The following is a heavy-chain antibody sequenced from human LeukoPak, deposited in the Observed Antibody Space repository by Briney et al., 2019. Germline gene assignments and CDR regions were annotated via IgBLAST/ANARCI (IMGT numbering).Heavy chain of an antibody. CDR3: ARIGDRDDTYFDY. Sequence: SETLSLTCTVSGGSISRYYWSWIRQPPGKGLEWIGYIYYSGSTNYNPSLKSRVTISVDASKNQFSLKLSSVTAADTAVYYCARIGDRDDTYFDYWGQGTLVTVSS. CDR1: GGSISRYY. J-gene: IGHJ4*02. V-gene: IGHV4-59*08. D-gene: IGHD3-16*01. CDR2: IYYSGST.